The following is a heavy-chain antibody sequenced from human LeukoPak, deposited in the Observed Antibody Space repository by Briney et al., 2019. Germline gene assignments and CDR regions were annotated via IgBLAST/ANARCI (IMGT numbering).Heavy chain of an antibody. Sequence: PSETLSLTCTVSDGSISSYYWNWIRQPAGKGLEWIGRIYTGGSTNYNPSLKSRVTMSVDTSKNQFSLKLSSVTAADTAMYYCAIDISGLNFDYWGQGTLVTVSS. V-gene: IGHV4-4*07. D-gene: IGHD3-22*01. J-gene: IGHJ4*02. CDR2: IYTGGST. CDR1: DGSISSYY. CDR3: AIDISGLNFDY.